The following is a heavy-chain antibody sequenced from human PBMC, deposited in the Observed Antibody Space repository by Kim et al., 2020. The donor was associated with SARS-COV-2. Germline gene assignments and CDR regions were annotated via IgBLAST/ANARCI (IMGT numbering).Heavy chain of an antibody. CDR2: TSGNGVKT. J-gene: IGHJ4*02. Sequence: GGSLRLSCAASGYYFSSFGMSWFRQAPGKGLEWVSATSGNGVKTFYADSVTGRFTISIDNSKYLMFFQVNILRLDTTALSYCSKDLGRGLDYWCQGALVT. CDR1: GYYFSSFG. D-gene: IGHD3-10*01. V-gene: IGHV3-23*01. CDR3: SKDLGRGLDY.